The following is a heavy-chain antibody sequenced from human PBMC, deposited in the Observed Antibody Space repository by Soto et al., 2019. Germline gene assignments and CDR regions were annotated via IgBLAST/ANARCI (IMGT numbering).Heavy chain of an antibody. CDR3: AKEMTSGYYLFDY. CDR1: GFTFSSYA. Sequence: PGGALRLSFAASGFTFSSYAMSWVRQTPGKGLELVSTISGTGGSTYYPDSVKGRFTISRDNSKNTVYLQMNSLRAEDAAVYYCAKEMTSGYYLFDYWGQGTLVTVSS. J-gene: IGHJ4*02. D-gene: IGHD3-22*01. V-gene: IGHV3-23*01. CDR2: ISGTGGST.